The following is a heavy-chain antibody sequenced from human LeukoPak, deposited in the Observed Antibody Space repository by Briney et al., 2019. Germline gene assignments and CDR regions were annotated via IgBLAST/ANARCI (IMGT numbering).Heavy chain of an antibody. D-gene: IGHD1-26*01. Sequence: PGGSLRLSCAASGFTFSDYYMSWIRQAPGKGLECVSAMSSNGGSTYYADAVKGRFTTSRDNSKNTLYLQMSSLRPEDTAVYYCVKDRLLVGPTNFDYWGQGTLVTVSS. J-gene: IGHJ4*02. CDR2: MSSNGGST. CDR3: VKDRLLVGPTNFDY. V-gene: IGHV3-64D*06. CDR1: GFTFSDYY.